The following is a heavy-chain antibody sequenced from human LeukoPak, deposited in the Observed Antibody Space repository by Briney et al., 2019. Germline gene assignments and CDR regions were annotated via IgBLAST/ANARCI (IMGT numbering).Heavy chain of an antibody. D-gene: IGHD3-10*01. CDR3: ARDIVKGVPDYLDS. J-gene: IGHJ4*02. CDR1: GFTFSSYS. CDR2: ISSSSSYI. Sequence: GGSLRLSCAASGFTFSSYSMNWVRQAPGKGLEWVSSISSSSSYIYYADSVKGRFTISRDNAKNSLYLQMNSLRAEDTAVYYCARDIVKGVPDYLDSWGQGTLVTVSS. V-gene: IGHV3-21*01.